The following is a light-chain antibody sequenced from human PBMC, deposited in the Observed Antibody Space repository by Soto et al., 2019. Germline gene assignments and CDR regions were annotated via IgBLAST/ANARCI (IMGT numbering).Light chain of an antibody. Sequence: DIVLTQSPGTLSLSPGESAALSCRASQSVSSNYLAWYRQKPGQAPRLLIYGISSRAADIPERFSGSGSGTDFTITITRLEPEDSAASYWHQYGSSPWTLGQGTRVEI. J-gene: IGKJ1*01. CDR2: GIS. CDR3: HQYGSSPWT. CDR1: QSVSSNY. V-gene: IGKV3-20*01.